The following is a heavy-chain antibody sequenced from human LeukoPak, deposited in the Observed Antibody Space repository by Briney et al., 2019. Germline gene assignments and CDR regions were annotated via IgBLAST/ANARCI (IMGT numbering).Heavy chain of an antibody. CDR1: GGSISSSNW. CDR2: IYHSGST. CDR3: ARHGYYYDTRNIDY. J-gene: IGHJ4*02. Sequence: TSETLSLTCAVSGGSISSSNWWSWVRQPPGKGLEWIGEIYHSGSTNYNPSLKSRVTISVDKSKNQFSLKLSSVTAADTAVYYCARHGYYYDTRNIDYWGQGTLVTVSS. D-gene: IGHD3-22*01. V-gene: IGHV4-4*02.